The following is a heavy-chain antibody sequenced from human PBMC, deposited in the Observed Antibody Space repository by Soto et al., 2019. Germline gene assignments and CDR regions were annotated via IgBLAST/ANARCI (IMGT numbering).Heavy chain of an antibody. Sequence: SETLSLTCAVSGGSISSGGYSWSWIRQPPGKGLEWIGYIYHSGSTYYNPSLKSRVTITSDRSVSTARMELSSLRSEDMVVYSCVTVTVTGTGDYWGQGTLVTVSS. CDR1: GGSISSGGYS. D-gene: IGHD6-19*01. J-gene: IGHJ4*02. CDR2: IYHSGST. V-gene: IGHV4-30-2*02. CDR3: VTVTVTGTGDY.